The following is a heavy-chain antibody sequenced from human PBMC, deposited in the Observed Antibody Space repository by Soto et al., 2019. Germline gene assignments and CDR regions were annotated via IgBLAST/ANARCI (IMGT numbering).Heavy chain of an antibody. CDR3: ARDSGFWSGYYTGGGFVAYYGMDV. V-gene: IGHV4-31*03. D-gene: IGHD3-3*01. CDR1: GGSISSGGYY. J-gene: IGHJ6*02. Sequence: TLSLTCTVSGGSISSGGYYWSWIRQHPGKGLEWIGYIYYSGSTYYNPSLKSRVTISVDTSKNQFSLKLSSVTAADTAVYYCARDSGFWSGYYTGGGFVAYYGMDVWGQGTTVTVSS. CDR2: IYYSGST.